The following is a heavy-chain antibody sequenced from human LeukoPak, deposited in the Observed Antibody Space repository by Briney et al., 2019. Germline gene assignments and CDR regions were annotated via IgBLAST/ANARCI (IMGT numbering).Heavy chain of an antibody. CDR3: AKETYYYGSGSYSRLSDY. CDR2: ISGSGGST. CDR1: GFTFSSYA. J-gene: IGHJ4*02. Sequence: GGSLRLSCAASGFTFSSYAMSWVRQAPGKGLEWVSAISGSGGSTYYADSVKGRFTISRDNSKNTLYLQMNSLRAEDTAVYYCAKETYYYGSGSYSRLSDYWGQGTLVTVSS. D-gene: IGHD3-10*01. V-gene: IGHV3-23*01.